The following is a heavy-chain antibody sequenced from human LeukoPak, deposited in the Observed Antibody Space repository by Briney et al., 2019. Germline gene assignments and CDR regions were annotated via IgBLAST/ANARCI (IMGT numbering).Heavy chain of an antibody. V-gene: IGHV4-34*01. CDR1: GGSFSGYY. J-gene: IGHJ4*02. D-gene: IGHD1-26*01. CDR3: ARVRGQWELPLFDY. CDR2: INHSGST. Sequence: SETLSLTCAVYGGSFSGYYWSWIRQPPGKGLEWIGEINHSGSTNYNPSLKSRVTISVDTSKNQFSLKLSSVTAADTAVYYCARVRGQWELPLFDYWGQGTLVTVSS.